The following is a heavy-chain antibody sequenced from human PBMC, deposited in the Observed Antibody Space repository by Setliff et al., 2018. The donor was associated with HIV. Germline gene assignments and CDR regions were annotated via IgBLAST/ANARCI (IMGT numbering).Heavy chain of an antibody. V-gene: IGHV1-18*01. CDR1: GYTFTSYG. CDR2: ISAYNGNT. Sequence: ASVKVSCKASGYTFTSYGISWVRQAPGQGLEWMGWISAYNGNTNYAQKLQGRVTMTTDTSTSTAYMELRSLRSDDTAVYYCATSSRGSCYEPNWFDPWGQGTLVTVSS. D-gene: IGHD2-15*01. J-gene: IGHJ5*02. CDR3: ATSSRGSCYEPNWFDP.